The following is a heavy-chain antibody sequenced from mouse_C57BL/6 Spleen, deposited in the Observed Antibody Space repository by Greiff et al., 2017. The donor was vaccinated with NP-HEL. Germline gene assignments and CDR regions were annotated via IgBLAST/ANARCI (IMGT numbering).Heavy chain of an antibody. CDR3: VRHLTTGMDY. Sequence: EVKLMESGGGLVQPKGSLKLSCAASGFSFNTYAMNWVRQAPGKGLEWVARIRSKSNNYATYYADSVKDRFTISRDDSESMLYLQMNNLKTEDTAMYYCVRHLTTGMDYWGQGTSVTVSS. CDR2: IRSKSNNYAT. V-gene: IGHV10-1*01. CDR1: GFSFNTYA. D-gene: IGHD1-1*01. J-gene: IGHJ4*01.